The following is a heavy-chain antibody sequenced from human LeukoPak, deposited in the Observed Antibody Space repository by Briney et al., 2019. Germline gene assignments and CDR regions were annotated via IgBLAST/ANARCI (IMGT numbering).Heavy chain of an antibody. V-gene: IGHV4-59*01. D-gene: IGHD5-24*01. Sequence: SETLSLTCTVSGGSISSYYWSWIRQPPGKGLEWIAYIYYSGSTSYNPSLKSRDTISVDTSKNQFSLKLSSMTAADTAVYYCARRHGYNSDYWGQGTLVTVSS. CDR1: GGSISSYY. CDR2: IYYSGST. J-gene: IGHJ4*02. CDR3: ARRHGYNSDY.